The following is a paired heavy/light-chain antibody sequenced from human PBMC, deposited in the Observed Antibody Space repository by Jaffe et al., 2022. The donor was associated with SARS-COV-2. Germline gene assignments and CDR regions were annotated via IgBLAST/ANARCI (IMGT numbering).Heavy chain of an antibody. CDR2: ISHDGSIA. CDR3: ATQAFDI. J-gene: IGHJ3*02. Sequence: QVQLVESGGGVVQPGRSLRLSCVASGLTFSRNPMKWVRQAPGKGLEWVAAISHDGSIASYADSVKGRLTISRDNSRNTVYLQMNSLKVEDTAVYYCATQAFDIWGQGTMVTVSS. CDR1: GLTFSRNP. V-gene: IGHV3-30*04.
Light chain of an antibody. V-gene: IGLV2-8*01. Sequence: QSALTQPPSASGSPGQSVTISCTGTSNDVGDYTYVSWYQKHPDKAPKLMIYEVNKRPSGVPDRFFGSKSGNTASLTISGLQADDEADYYCSSYAGNNNYVFGPGTKVSVL. J-gene: IGLJ1*01. CDR2: EVN. CDR1: SNDVGDYTY. CDR3: SSYAGNNNYV.